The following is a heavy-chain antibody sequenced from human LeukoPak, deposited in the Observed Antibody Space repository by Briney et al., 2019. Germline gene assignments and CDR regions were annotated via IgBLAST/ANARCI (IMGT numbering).Heavy chain of an antibody. Sequence: SETLSLTCTVSGGSISSYYWSWIRQPPGRGLEWIGYIYYSGSTNYNPSLKSRVTISVDTSRNQFSLKLSSVTAADTAVYYCARDTPYYGILTGYYREANYYYGMDVWGKGTTVTVSS. CDR2: IYYSGST. J-gene: IGHJ6*04. CDR1: GGSISSYY. V-gene: IGHV4-59*01. CDR3: ARDTPYYGILTGYYREANYYYGMDV. D-gene: IGHD3-9*01.